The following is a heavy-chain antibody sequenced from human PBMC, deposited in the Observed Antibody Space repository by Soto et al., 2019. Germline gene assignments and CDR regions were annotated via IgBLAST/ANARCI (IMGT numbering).Heavy chain of an antibody. D-gene: IGHD3-10*01. Sequence: SETLSLTCAVYGGSFSGYYWSWIRQPPGKGLEWIGEINHSGSTNYNPSLKRRVTISVDTSKNQFSLKLSSVTAADTAVYYCARGVPGEWAKYYFDYWGQGTLVTVSS. J-gene: IGHJ4*02. V-gene: IGHV4-34*01. CDR3: ARGVPGEWAKYYFDY. CDR2: INHSGST. CDR1: GGSFSGYY.